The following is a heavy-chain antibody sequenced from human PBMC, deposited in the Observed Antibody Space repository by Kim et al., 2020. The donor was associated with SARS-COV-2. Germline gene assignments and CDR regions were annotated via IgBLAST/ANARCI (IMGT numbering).Heavy chain of an antibody. J-gene: IGHJ6*02. CDR2: ISYDGSNK. CDR1: GFTFSSYG. D-gene: IGHD1-26*01. CDR3: ARDEWELRLYYGMDV. V-gene: IGHV3-33*05. Sequence: GGSLRLSCAASGFTFSSYGMHWVRQAPGKGLEWVAVISYDGSNKYYADSVKGRFTISRDNSKNTLYLQMNSLRAKDTAVYYCARDEWELRLYYGMDVWGQGTTVTVSS.